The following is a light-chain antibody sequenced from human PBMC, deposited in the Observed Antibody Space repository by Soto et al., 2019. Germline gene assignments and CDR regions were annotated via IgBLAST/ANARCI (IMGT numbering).Light chain of an antibody. CDR1: QSISNY. CDR3: QQTYSAPLT. CDR2: GAS. J-gene: IGKJ4*01. Sequence: DIQMTQSPFSLTASVGDRVNITCRASQSISNYLNWYQHKPGRAPSLLIHGASSLQGGVPSRFSGSGSGTDFTLTISSLHPEDFTTYYCQQTYSAPLTFGGGTRVEF. V-gene: IGKV1-39*01.